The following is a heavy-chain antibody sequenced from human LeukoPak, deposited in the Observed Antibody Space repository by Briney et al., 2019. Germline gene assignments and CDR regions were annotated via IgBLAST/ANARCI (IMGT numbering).Heavy chain of an antibody. CDR2: INPNSGGT. Sequence: ASVKVSCRASGYTFTSYAMNWVRQAPGQGLEWMGWINPNSGGTNYAQKFQGRVTMTRDTSISTAYMELSRLRSDDTAVYYCASGGHFDWADFDYWGQGTLVTVSS. V-gene: IGHV1-2*02. CDR1: GYTFTSYA. D-gene: IGHD3-9*01. J-gene: IGHJ4*02. CDR3: ASGGHFDWADFDY.